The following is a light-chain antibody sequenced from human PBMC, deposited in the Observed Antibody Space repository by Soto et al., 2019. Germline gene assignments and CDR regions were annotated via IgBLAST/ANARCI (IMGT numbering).Light chain of an antibody. Sequence: DIQMTQSPSSVSASVGDRVTITCRASQGISSWLAWYQQKPGKAPKLLIYAASSLQSGVPSRFSGSGSGTDFTLTISSLQHDYCQQTNSFPLTFGGGTKVEIK. V-gene: IGKV1-12*01. CDR3: QQTNSFPLT. J-gene: IGKJ4*01. CDR2: AAS. CDR1: QGISSW.